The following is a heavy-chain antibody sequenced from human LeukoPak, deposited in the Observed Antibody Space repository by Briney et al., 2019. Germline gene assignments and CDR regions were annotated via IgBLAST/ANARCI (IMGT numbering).Heavy chain of an antibody. CDR2: ISGSGGST. CDR1: GFTFSSYA. Sequence: GGSLRLSCAASGFTFSSYAMSWVRQAPGKGLEWVSAISGSGGSTYYADSVKGRFTISRDNSKNTLFLQMNSLRAEDTAVYYCAKDSPGSSGYRTLYYFDYWGQGTLVTVSS. D-gene: IGHD3-22*01. CDR3: AKDSPGSSGYRTLYYFDY. J-gene: IGHJ4*02. V-gene: IGHV3-23*01.